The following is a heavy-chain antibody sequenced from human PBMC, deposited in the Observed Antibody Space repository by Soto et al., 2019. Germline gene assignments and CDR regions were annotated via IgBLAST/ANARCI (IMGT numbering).Heavy chain of an antibody. CDR1: GGSISSGGYY. V-gene: IGHV4-39*01. Sequence: SETLSLTCTVSGGSISSGGYYWSWIRQHPGKGLEWIGYIYYSGSTYYNPSLKSRVTISVDTSKNQFSLKLSSVTAADTAVYYCARHGPGGSYSDYWGQGTLVTVSS. J-gene: IGHJ4*02. CDR3: ARHGPGGSYSDY. CDR2: IYYSGST. D-gene: IGHD1-26*01.